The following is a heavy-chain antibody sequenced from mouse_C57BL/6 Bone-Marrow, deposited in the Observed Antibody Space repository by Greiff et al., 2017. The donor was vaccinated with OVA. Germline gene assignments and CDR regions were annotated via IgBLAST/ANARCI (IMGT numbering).Heavy chain of an antibody. J-gene: IGHJ3*01. Sequence: QVQLQQPGAELVKPGASVKLSCKASGYTFTSYWMHWVKQRPGQGLEWIGMFHPDSGSTNYNEKFKSKATLTVDKSSSTAYMQLSSLTSEDSAVYYCARGEIAQAKIAYWGKGTLVTVSA. V-gene: IGHV1-64*01. CDR1: GYTFTSYW. D-gene: IGHD3-2*02. CDR2: FHPDSGST. CDR3: ARGEIAQAKIAY.